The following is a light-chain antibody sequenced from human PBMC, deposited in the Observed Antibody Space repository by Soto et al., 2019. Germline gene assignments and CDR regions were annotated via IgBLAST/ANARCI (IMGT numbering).Light chain of an antibody. J-gene: IGLJ2*01. CDR2: DVT. CDR1: SSDVGDYNY. V-gene: IGLV2-14*01. Sequence: QSALTQPASVSGSPGQSITISCTGTSSDVGDYNYVSWYQQHPGKVPKLMIYDVTYRPSGVSNRFSGSKSGNTASLTISGLQAEDEADYYCSSYSSSSTYVVLGGGTKVTVL. CDR3: SSYSSSSTYVV.